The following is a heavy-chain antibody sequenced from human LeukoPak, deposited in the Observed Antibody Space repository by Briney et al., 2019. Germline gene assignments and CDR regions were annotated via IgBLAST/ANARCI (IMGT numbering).Heavy chain of an antibody. CDR3: ARGGITMVRGVIITPAFDY. CDR2: IYYSGST. J-gene: IGHJ4*02. V-gene: IGHV4-59*07. D-gene: IGHD3-10*01. CDR1: GGSISSYY. Sequence: SDTLSLPYTVSGGSISSYYWSWIRQPPRRGLVWIGYIYYSGSTNYNPSLKSRVTISVDTSKNQFSLKLSSVTAADTAVYYCARGGITMVRGVIITPAFDYWGQGTLVTVSS.